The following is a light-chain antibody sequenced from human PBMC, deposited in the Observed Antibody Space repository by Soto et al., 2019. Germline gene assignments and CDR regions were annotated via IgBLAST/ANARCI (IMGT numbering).Light chain of an antibody. CDR1: QSVGNH. Sequence: EIVMTQSPATLSVFPGEGTTLSCRASQSVGNHLAWYQQKPGQAPRLLVYGASTRATGVPARFSGSGSGTEFTLTITCLQSEDFAVYSCQQYNDWPLTFGGGTKVEIK. V-gene: IGKV3-15*01. CDR2: GAS. CDR3: QQYNDWPLT. J-gene: IGKJ4*01.